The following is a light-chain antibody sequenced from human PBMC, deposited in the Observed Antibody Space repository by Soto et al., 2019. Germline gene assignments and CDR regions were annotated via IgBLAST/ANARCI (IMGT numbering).Light chain of an antibody. CDR2: DAS. Sequence: EIVLTQSPATLSLSPGERATLSCWASQSVSTYLAWYQHKPGQAPRLLIYDASNRATGIPARFSGSGSGTDFTLTISRLEPEDFAVYYGQPRSNSFTFGPGTKVDIK. J-gene: IGKJ3*01. CDR3: QPRSNSFT. V-gene: IGKV3-11*01. CDR1: QSVSTY.